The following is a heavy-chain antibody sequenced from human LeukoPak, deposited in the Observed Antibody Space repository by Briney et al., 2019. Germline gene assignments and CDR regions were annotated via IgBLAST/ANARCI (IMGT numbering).Heavy chain of an antibody. CDR3: ARGGPDYFDY. CDR1: GGSISSSY. J-gene: IGHJ4*02. D-gene: IGHD5-12*01. Sequence: TSETLSLTCTVSGGSISSSYWSWIRQPPGKGLEWIGYIYYTGSTTYNPSLKSRVTISVDTSKNQFSLKLSSVTAADTAVYYCARGGPDYFDYWGQGTLVTVSS. CDR2: IYYTGST. V-gene: IGHV4-59*01.